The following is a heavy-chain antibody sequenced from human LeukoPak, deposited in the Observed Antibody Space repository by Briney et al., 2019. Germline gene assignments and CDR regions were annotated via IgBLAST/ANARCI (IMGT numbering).Heavy chain of an antibody. CDR1: GGTFSDYA. CDR2: FIPILGKA. J-gene: IGHJ6*01. Sequence: GSSVNLSCKASGGTFSDYAYNWVRQPPAPGHERKGVFIPILGKANATQNFQNRVSVTADISTNTAYLELTSLRSEDTAVYFWAGIPVFGVVLHQVPVWGKGTTVTVSS. D-gene: IGHD3-3*01. CDR3: AGIPVFGVVLHQVPV. V-gene: IGHV1-69*04.